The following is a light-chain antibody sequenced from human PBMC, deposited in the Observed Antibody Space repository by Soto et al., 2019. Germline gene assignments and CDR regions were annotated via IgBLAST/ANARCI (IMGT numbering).Light chain of an antibody. CDR3: LQLPTATLAT. CDR2: DAS. V-gene: IGKV3-11*01. J-gene: IGKJ5*01. CDR1: QSVSSY. Sequence: EIVGIQYPTTLAVCKGEKATLSCSASQSVSSYLAWYQQKPGQAPRLLIYDASNRATGIPARFSGSVSETDFAHTIGLRSPDAFGVAFWLQLPTATLATFSPVTRLEIK.